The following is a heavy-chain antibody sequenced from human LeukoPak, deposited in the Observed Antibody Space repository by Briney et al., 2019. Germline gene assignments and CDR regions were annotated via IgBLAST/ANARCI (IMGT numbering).Heavy chain of an antibody. D-gene: IGHD2-2*01. J-gene: IGHJ3*02. CDR3: ARDRYASPDASDI. CDR2: ISSSSSYI. Sequence: GGSLRLSCAASGFTFSNYGMNWVRQAPGKGLEWVSSISSSSSYIYYADSVKGRFTISRDNANNLLYLQMNSLGAEDTAVYYCARDRYASPDASDILGQGTLVTVSS. CDR1: GFTFSNYG. V-gene: IGHV3-21*01.